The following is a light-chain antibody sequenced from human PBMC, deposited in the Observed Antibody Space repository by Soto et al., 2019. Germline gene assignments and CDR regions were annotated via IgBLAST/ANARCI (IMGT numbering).Light chain of an antibody. CDR1: SSDVGGYNY. J-gene: IGLJ2*01. CDR2: DVS. V-gene: IGLV2-14*01. CDR3: SSYTNSSTIVV. Sequence: QSALTQPASVSGSPGQSITISCTGTSSDVGGYNYVSWYQQHPGKAPKLMIYDVSNRPSGVSNRFSGSKSGNTASMTTSGLQAEDEADYYCSSYTNSSTIVVFGGGTQLTVL.